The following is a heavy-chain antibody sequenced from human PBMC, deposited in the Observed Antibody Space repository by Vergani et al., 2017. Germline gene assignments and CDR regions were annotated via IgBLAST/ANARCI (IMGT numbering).Heavy chain of an antibody. J-gene: IGHJ2*01. CDR3: AKDYGFHHWYFDL. V-gene: IGHV4-34*01. CDR1: GGSFSGYY. Sequence: QVQLQQWGAGLLKPSETLSLTCAVYGGSFSGYYWSWIRQPPGKGLEWIGSIYHSGSTYYNPSLKSRVTISVDTSKNQFSLQLSSVTAADTAVYYCAKDYGFHHWYFDLWGRGTLVTVSS. D-gene: IGHD3/OR15-3a*01. CDR2: IYHSGST.